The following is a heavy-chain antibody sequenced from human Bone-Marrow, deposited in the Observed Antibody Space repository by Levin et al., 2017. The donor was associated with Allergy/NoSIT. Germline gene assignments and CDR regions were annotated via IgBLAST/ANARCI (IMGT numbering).Heavy chain of an antibody. J-gene: IGHJ6*02. V-gene: IGHV3-7*01. CDR3: ARSYGSGSKLDYYGMDV. Sequence: GESLKISCAASGFTFSSYWMSWVRQAPGKGLEWVANIKQDGSEKYYVDSVKGRFTISRDNAKNSLYLQMNSLRAEDTAVYYCARSYGSGSKLDYYGMDVWGQGTTVTVSS. D-gene: IGHD3-10*01. CDR2: IKQDGSEK. CDR1: GFTFSSYW.